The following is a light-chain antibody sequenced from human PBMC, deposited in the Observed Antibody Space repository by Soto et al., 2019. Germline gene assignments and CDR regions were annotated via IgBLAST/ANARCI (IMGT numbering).Light chain of an antibody. J-gene: IGKJ5*01. CDR2: DAT. V-gene: IGKV3-11*01. CDR3: QHRGNWPAIT. CDR1: QSVTNF. Sequence: EIVLTQSPATLSLSPGNRATLSCRASQSVTNFLAWYQQQPGQAPRLLIYDATNRATGIPARFSGSGSGTDFTLTISSLEPEDFAGYYCQHRGNWPAITFGQGTRLEI.